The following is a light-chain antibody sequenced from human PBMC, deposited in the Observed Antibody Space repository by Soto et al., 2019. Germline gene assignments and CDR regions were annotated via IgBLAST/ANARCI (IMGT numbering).Light chain of an antibody. CDR2: DAS. J-gene: IGKJ1*01. Sequence: EIVLTQSPATLSLSPGERATLSCGASQSVSSIYLAWYQQKSGLAPRLLIYDASSRATGIPDRFSGSGSGTDFTLTISSLQPDDFATYYCQHYNSYSEAFGQGTKVDIK. V-gene: IGKV3D-20*01. CDR3: QHYNSYSEA. CDR1: QSVSSIY.